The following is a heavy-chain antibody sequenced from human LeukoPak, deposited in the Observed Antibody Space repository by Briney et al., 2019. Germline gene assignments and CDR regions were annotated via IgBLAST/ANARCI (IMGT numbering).Heavy chain of an antibody. J-gene: IGHJ2*01. D-gene: IGHD3-22*01. CDR2: ISYDGSNK. CDR1: GFTFSSYA. Sequence: GRSLRLSCAASGFTFSSYAMHWVRQAPGKGLEWVAVISYDGSNKYYADSVKGRFTISRDNSKNTLYLQMNSLRAEDTAVYYCANSYDSSGYYYNWYFDLWGRGTLVTVSS. CDR3: ANSYDSSGYYYNWYFDL. V-gene: IGHV3-30-3*01.